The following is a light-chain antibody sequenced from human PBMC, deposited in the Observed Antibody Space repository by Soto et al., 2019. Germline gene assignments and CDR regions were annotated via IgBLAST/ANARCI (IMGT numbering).Light chain of an antibody. CDR3: SSYTSRSTLYV. Sequence: QSVLTQPASGSGSPGQSITVSCTGTSSDIGGYNYVSWYQQHPGKAPKLMVYEVTNRPSGVSDRFSGSKSGNTASLTISGLQADDEGYYYCSSYTSRSTLYVFGTGIKLTVL. V-gene: IGLV2-14*01. J-gene: IGLJ1*01. CDR1: SSDIGGYNY. CDR2: EVT.